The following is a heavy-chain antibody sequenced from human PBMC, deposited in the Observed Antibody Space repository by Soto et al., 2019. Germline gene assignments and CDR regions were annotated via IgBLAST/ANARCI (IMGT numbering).Heavy chain of an antibody. CDR1: GFTFSSYA. V-gene: IGHV3-23*01. CDR3: AKASFKGSYSGSYYFDY. J-gene: IGHJ4*02. D-gene: IGHD1-26*01. Sequence: GGSLRLSCAASGFTFSSYAMSWVRQAPGKGLEWVSALSGSGGSTYYADSVKGRFTISRDNSKNTLYLQMNSLSTEDTAVYYCAKASFKGSYSGSYYFDYWGQGTLVTVSS. CDR2: LSGSGGST.